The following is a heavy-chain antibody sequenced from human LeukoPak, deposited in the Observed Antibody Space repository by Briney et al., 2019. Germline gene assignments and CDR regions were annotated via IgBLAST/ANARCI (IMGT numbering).Heavy chain of an antibody. Sequence: SVKVSCKASGGTFSSYAISWVRQAPGQGLEWMGGIIPIFGTANYAQKFQGRVTITADESTSTAYMELNSLRAEDTAVYYCARSYSSTWDDAFDIWGQGTMVTVSS. D-gene: IGHD6-13*01. J-gene: IGHJ3*02. CDR1: GGTFSSYA. CDR3: ARSYSSTWDDAFDI. CDR2: IIPIFGTA. V-gene: IGHV1-69*13.